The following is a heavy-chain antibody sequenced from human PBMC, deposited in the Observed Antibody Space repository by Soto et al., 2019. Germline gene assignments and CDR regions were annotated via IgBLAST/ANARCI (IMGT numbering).Heavy chain of an antibody. Sequence: ASVKVSWKVAGYTLTELSMHWVRQAPGKGLEWMGGFDPEDGETIYAQRFQGRVTMTEDTSTDTAYMELSSLRSEDTAVYYCATTTLPLYSSRPPSGRGYYYYYMDVWGKGTTVTVSS. D-gene: IGHD6-13*01. CDR2: FDPEDGET. V-gene: IGHV1-24*01. CDR3: ATTTLPLYSSRPPSGRGYYYYYMDV. CDR1: GYTLTELS. J-gene: IGHJ6*03.